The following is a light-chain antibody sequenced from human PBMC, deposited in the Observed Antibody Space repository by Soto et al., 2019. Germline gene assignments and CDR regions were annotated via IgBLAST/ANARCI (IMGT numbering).Light chain of an antibody. CDR2: WAS. CDR3: QQYFSSPPYT. J-gene: IGKJ2*01. V-gene: IGKV4-1*01. CDR1: QSHLYRSSKKNY. Sequence: DIVMTQSPDSLAVSLGERATINFKSSQSHLYRSSKKNYLAWYQQEPGQPPRLLIYWASTRESGVPDRFSGSGSGTDFTLTISSLRSEDVAVYYCQQYFSSPPYTFGQGTKLQIK.